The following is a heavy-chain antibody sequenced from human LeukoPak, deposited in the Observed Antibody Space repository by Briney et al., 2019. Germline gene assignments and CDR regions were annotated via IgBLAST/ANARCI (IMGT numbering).Heavy chain of an antibody. CDR3: ARGPLVWDFWSGPPVDY. CDR1: GYTFTSYD. Sequence: AASVKVSCKASGYTFTSYDINWVRQATGQGLEWMGWMNPNSGNTGYAQKFQGRVTITRNTSISTAYMELSSLRSEDTAVYYCARGPLVWDFWSGPPVDYWGQGTLVTVSS. V-gene: IGHV1-8*03. CDR2: MNPNSGNT. D-gene: IGHD3-3*01. J-gene: IGHJ4*02.